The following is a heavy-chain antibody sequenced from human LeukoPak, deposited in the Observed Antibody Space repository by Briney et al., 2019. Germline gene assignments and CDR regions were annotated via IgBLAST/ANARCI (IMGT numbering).Heavy chain of an antibody. Sequence: PGGSLRLSCAASGFTFSNYVINWVRQAPGKGLEWVSSVSRGGDTTYYAESVKGRFTISRDNSNNTLYLHMTSLRAEDTAVYHCAKCSDKYSSGWDDGFDIWGQGTVVTVSS. CDR3: AKCSDKYSSGWDDGFDI. V-gene: IGHV3-23*01. D-gene: IGHD6-19*01. CDR1: GFTFSNYV. CDR2: VSRGGDTT. J-gene: IGHJ3*02.